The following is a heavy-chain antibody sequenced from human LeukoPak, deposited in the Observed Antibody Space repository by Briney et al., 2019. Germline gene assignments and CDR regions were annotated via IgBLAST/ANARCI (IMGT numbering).Heavy chain of an antibody. CDR1: GFTFSSYA. V-gene: IGHV3-30-3*01. D-gene: IGHD3-22*01. Sequence: GRSLRLSCAASGFTFSSYAMHWVRQAPGKGLEWVAVISYDGSNKYYADSVKGRFTISRDNAKNSLYLQMNSLRAEDTAVYYCARDLHSDAGAYYYDSSGSGDGMDVWGQGTTVTVSS. CDR3: ARDLHSDAGAYYYDSSGSGDGMDV. CDR2: ISYDGSNK. J-gene: IGHJ6*02.